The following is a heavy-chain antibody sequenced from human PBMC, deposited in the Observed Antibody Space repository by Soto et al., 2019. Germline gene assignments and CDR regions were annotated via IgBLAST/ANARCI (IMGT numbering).Heavy chain of an antibody. CDR2: ISWSSAST. J-gene: IGHJ6*02. CDR3: VKDFRRYTNGLDV. V-gene: IGHV3-9*01. D-gene: IGHD5-18*01. Sequence: EVQLVESGGGLVEPGKSLRLSCVVSGFTYEDFAMHWVRQAPGKGLEWVSGISWSSASTGYADSVTGRFTISRDNAKNSLYLQMRNLTGDDAARYYCVKDFRRYTNGLDVWGPGTSVTVTS. CDR1: GFTYEDFA.